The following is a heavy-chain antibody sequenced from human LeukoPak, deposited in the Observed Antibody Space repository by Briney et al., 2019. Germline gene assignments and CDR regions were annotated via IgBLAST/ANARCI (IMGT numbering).Heavy chain of an antibody. CDR2: ISSDGSNK. CDR3: AKTWSGSYLDY. D-gene: IGHD3-3*01. V-gene: IGHV3-30*18. CDR1: GFTFSDYG. J-gene: IGHJ4*02. Sequence: GGSLRLSCAASGFTFSDYGMHWVRQAPGKGLEWVALISSDGSNKYYADSVKGRFTISRDNSKNTLYLQMNSLRDEDTAVYYCAKTWSGSYLDYWGLGTLVTVSA.